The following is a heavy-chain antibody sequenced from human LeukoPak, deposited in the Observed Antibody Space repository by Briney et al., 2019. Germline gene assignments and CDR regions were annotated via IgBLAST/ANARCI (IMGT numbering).Heavy chain of an antibody. CDR1: GGSISSYY. Sequence: SETLSLTCTVSGGSISSYYWSWIRQPPGKGLEWIGYIYYSGSTNYNPSLKSRVTISVDTSKNQFSLKLSSVTAADTAVYYCARQTAPHPYYDSSSFDAIDIWGQGTMVTVSS. D-gene: IGHD3-22*01. J-gene: IGHJ3*02. CDR2: IYYSGST. CDR3: ARQTAPHPYYDSSSFDAIDI. V-gene: IGHV4-59*08.